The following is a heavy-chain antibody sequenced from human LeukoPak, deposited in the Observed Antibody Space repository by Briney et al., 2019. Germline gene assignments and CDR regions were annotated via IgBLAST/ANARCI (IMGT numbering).Heavy chain of an antibody. J-gene: IGHJ4*02. CDR3: ARAGSAQSDFGV. D-gene: IGHD3-10*01. Sequence: GGALRLSCAASGVTLSTYALCWVCHAPAKGLEWVSHMCGRGSSTYYADSGNGRVTTCRDNSKHTLYLQMNSLRAADTAVYGCARAGSAQSDFGVWGQGALVTVSP. CDR1: GVTLSTYA. CDR2: MCGRGSST. V-gene: IGHV3-23*01.